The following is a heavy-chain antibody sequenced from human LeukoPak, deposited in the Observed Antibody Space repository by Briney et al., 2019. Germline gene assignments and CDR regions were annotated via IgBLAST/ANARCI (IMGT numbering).Heavy chain of an antibody. D-gene: IGHD1-1*01. V-gene: IGHV3-7*01. J-gene: IGHJ5*02. CDR3: AREERYNWNDVWFDP. CDR2: IKQDGSEK. CDR1: GFTFSSYW. Sequence: GGSLRLSCAASGFTFSSYWMSWVRQAPGKGRDWVANIKQDGSEKYYVDSVKGRFTISRDNAKNSLYLQMNSLRAEDTAVYYCAREERYNWNDVWFDPWGKGTLVTVSS.